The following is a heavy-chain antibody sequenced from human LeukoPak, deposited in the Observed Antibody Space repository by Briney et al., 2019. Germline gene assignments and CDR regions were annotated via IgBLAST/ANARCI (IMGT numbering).Heavy chain of an antibody. CDR3: ARGRRDGYNLGY. V-gene: IGHV3-53*01. CDR2: IYSGGTT. Sequence: GGSLRLSCAASGFNVTTNYMSWVRQAPGKGLEWVSDIYSGGTTYYADSVKGRFTISRDISKNTLSLQMNSLRAEDTAVYYCARGRRDGYNLGYWAQGTLVAVSS. J-gene: IGHJ4*02. D-gene: IGHD5-24*01. CDR1: GFNVTTNY.